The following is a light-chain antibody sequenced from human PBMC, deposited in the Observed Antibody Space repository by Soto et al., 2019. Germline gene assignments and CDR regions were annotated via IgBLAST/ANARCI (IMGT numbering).Light chain of an antibody. CDR3: QQRSNWCLT. J-gene: IGKJ4*01. Sequence: EIVLTQSPGTLSLSPGERATLSCRASQSVSSSYLAWYQQKPGQAPRLLIYGASSRATGIPDRFSGSGSGTDFTLTISSLEPEDFAVYYCQQRSNWCLTFGGGTKVDIK. V-gene: IGKV3D-20*02. CDR2: GAS. CDR1: QSVSSSY.